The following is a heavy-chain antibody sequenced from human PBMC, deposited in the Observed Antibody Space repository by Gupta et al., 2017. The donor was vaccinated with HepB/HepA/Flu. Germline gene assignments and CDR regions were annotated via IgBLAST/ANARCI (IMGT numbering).Heavy chain of an antibody. V-gene: IGHV3-23*01. Sequence: GQPGGSLRLSCAVSGFTFSNYAMSWVRQATGKGLEWVSSISGGGDYYADSVKGRFTISRDTSKNTLYLQMNSLIVDDTAIYYCAKPPRSNWGPAYWGQGTLITVSS. CDR1: GFTFSNYA. CDR2: ISGGGD. CDR3: AKPPRSNWGPAY. J-gene: IGHJ4*02. D-gene: IGHD7-27*01.